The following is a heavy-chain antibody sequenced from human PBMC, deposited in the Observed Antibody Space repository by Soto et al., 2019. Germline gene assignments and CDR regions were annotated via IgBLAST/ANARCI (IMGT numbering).Heavy chain of an antibody. CDR1: GGTFSSYA. CDR2: IIPIFGTT. Sequence: QVQLVQSGAEVKKPGSSLQVSCKASGGTFSSYAISWVRQAPGQGLEWMGGIIPIFGTTDYAQKFQGRVTITADESTSTAYMELSSLRSEDTAVYYCARDADSGYYVRWFDPWGQGTLVTVAS. J-gene: IGHJ5*02. CDR3: ARDADSGYYVRWFDP. V-gene: IGHV1-69*01. D-gene: IGHD3-22*01.